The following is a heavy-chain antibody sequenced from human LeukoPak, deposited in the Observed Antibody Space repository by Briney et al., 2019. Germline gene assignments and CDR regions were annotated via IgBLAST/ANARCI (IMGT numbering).Heavy chain of an antibody. D-gene: IGHD4-17*01. J-gene: IGHJ4*02. V-gene: IGHV4-59*01. CDR2: INYAGTT. CDR1: AGTITTYY. Sequence: SETLSLTCTVSAGTITTYYWSWIRQPPGKGLEWIAYINYAGTTNYNPSLKSRVTISLDTSKNQFSLNLSSVTAADTAVYYCARVSVRYGDYYFDHWGQGTLVIVSS. CDR3: ARVSVRYGDYYFDH.